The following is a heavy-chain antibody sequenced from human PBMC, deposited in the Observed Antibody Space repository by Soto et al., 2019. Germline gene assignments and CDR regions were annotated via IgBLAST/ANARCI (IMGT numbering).Heavy chain of an antibody. Sequence: GGSLRLSCAASGFTFSSYSMNWVRQAPGKGLEWVSYISSSSSTIYYADSVKGRFTISRDNAKNSLYLQMNSLRAEDTAVYYCARDSSSWVNWFDPWGQGTLVTVSS. CDR3: ARDSSSWVNWFDP. CDR2: ISSSSSTI. CDR1: GFTFSSYS. D-gene: IGHD6-13*01. V-gene: IGHV3-48*01. J-gene: IGHJ5*02.